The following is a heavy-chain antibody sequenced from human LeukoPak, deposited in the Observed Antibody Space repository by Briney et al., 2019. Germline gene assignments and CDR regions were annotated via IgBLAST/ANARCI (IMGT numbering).Heavy chain of an antibody. D-gene: IGHD3-22*01. J-gene: IGHJ4*02. CDR3: AREQWAYRSYYASSGYHDY. V-gene: IGHV4-61*02. CDR1: GGSISSGSYF. CDR2: IYTSGST. Sequence: SETLSLTCTVSGGSISSGSYFWSWIRQPAGKGLEWIGRIYTSGSTNYSPSLKSRVTISVDTSRNQFSLNLTSVTAADTAMYYCAREQWAYRSYYASSGYHDYWGQGTLVTVSS.